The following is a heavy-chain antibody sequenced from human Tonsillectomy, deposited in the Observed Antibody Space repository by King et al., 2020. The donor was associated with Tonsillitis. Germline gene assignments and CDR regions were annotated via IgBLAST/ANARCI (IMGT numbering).Heavy chain of an antibody. J-gene: IGHJ4*02. CDR3: ARETGFSSGWYWLWG. CDR1: GGTFSSYA. D-gene: IGHD6-19*01. Sequence: VQLVESGAEVKKPGSSVKVSCKASGGTFSSYAISWVRQAPGQGLEWMGGIIPIFGTPNYAQKFQGRVTITADESPSTAYMELSSLRSDDTAVYYCARETGFSSGWYWLWGWGQGTLVTVSS. CDR2: IIPIFGTP. V-gene: IGHV1-69*01.